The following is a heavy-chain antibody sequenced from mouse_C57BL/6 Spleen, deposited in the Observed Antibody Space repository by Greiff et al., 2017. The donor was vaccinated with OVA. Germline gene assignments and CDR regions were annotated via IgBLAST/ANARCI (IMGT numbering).Heavy chain of an antibody. Sequence: VQLKESGPELVKPGASVKISCKASGYSFTDYNMNWVKQSNGKSLEWIGVINPNYGTTSYNQKFKGKATLTVDQSSSTAYMQLNSLTSEDSAVYYCARKEEGFYDGAFAYWGQGTLVTVSA. D-gene: IGHD2-1*01. CDR2: INPNYGTT. V-gene: IGHV1-39*01. CDR1: GYSFTDYN. J-gene: IGHJ3*01. CDR3: ARKEEGFYDGAFAY.